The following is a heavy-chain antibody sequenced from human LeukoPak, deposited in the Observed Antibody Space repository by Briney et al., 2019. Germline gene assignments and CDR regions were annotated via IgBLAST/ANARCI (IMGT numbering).Heavy chain of an antibody. CDR1: GFTFSTYE. V-gene: IGHV3-48*03. Sequence: PGGSLRLSCAASGFTFSTYEMNWVRQAPGKGLEWVSYISSSGSSIYYIDSVKGRFTISRDNAKNTLYLQMNSLRAEDTAVYYCARDIKGQYQDAFDIWGQGTMVTVSS. D-gene: IGHD2-2*01. CDR2: ISSSGSSI. CDR3: ARDIKGQYQDAFDI. J-gene: IGHJ3*02.